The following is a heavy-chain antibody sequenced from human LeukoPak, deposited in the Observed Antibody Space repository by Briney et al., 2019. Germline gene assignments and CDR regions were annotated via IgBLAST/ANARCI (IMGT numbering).Heavy chain of an antibody. CDR2: IYYTGST. J-gene: IGHJ5*02. D-gene: IGHD3-10*01. CDR1: GGSITSYY. Sequence: SETLSLTCSVSGGSITSYYWSWLRQPPGKGLEWIAYIYYTGSTNYNPSLKSRVTISVDTSKNQFSLKLSSVTAADTAVYYCARDWYGAGRFDPWGQGTLVTVSS. CDR3: ARDWYGAGRFDP. V-gene: IGHV4-59*01.